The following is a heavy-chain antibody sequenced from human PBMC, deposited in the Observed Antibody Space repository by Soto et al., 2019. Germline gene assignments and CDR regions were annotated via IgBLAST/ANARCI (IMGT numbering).Heavy chain of an antibody. J-gene: IGHJ4*02. CDR1: GPTFIAYY. D-gene: IGHD5-12*01. V-gene: IGHV1-2*02. CDR2: IDPKSGGT. CDR3: ARISVDVPE. Sequence: QLVQSGAEVKKPGASVKVSCKTSGPTFIAYYIHWVRQAPGQGLEWMGWIDPKSGGTTYEQKFLGRVTMTRDTSINTAYMELNTLTSDDTALYYCARISVDVPEWGQGTLITFAS.